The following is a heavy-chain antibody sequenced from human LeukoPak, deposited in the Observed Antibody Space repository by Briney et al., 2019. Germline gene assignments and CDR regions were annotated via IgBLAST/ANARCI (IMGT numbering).Heavy chain of an antibody. Sequence: GGSLRLSCAASGFTFSSYWMSWVRQAPGKGLEWVANIKQDGSEKYYVDSVKGRFTISRDNAKNSLYLQMNSLRAEDTAVYYCARDAEMATRPYYFDYWGQGTLVTVSS. D-gene: IGHD5-12*01. CDR2: IKQDGSEK. CDR1: GFTFSSYW. V-gene: IGHV3-7*01. J-gene: IGHJ4*02. CDR3: ARDAEMATRPYYFDY.